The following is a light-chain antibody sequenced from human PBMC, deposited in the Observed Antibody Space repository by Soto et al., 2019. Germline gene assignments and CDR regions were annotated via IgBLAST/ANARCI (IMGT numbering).Light chain of an antibody. Sequence: DIQLTQTPSTLSASVGDEVTITCRASQTISRWLAWYQQKPGRAPKLLISDASTLESGVPSRFSGSGSETEFTLTISRLQPDDFATYFCHSRAFGQGTRLEIK. J-gene: IGKJ5*01. CDR1: QTISRW. CDR3: HSRA. CDR2: DAS. V-gene: IGKV1-5*01.